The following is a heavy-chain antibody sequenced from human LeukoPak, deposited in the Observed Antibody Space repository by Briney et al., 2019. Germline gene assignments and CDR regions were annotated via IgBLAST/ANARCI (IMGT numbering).Heavy chain of an antibody. D-gene: IGHD4-17*01. CDR2: INPSGGST. V-gene: IGHV1-46*01. J-gene: IGHJ3*02. Sequence: ASVKVSCKAPGYTFTSYYMHWVRQAPGQGLEWMGIINPSGGSTSYAQKFQGRVTMTRDMSTSTVYMELSSLRSEDTAVYYCARDSNPEYGDYVGSEGAFDIWGQGTMVTVSS. CDR3: ARDSNPEYGDYVGSEGAFDI. CDR1: GYTFTSYY.